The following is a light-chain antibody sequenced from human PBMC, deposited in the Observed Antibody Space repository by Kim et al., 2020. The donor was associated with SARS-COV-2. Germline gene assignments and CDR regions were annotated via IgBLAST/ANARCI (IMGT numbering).Light chain of an antibody. CDR3: QQYGGSSPRVT. CDR2: APS. CDR1: QPIVSTE. Sequence: ATLTGRASQPIVSTELVWYQQKPGQAPRRLIFAPSNRASDIPARFSGSGSGTDFTLTINGLEPEDFAVYYCQQYGGSSPRVTFGQGTRLEIK. V-gene: IGKV3-20*01. J-gene: IGKJ5*01.